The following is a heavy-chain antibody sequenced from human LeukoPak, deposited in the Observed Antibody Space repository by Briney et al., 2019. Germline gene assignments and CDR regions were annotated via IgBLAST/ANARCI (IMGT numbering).Heavy chain of an antibody. CDR3: ARGDAFSGDH. CDR1: GFTFRNFW. J-gene: IGHJ4*02. CDR2: IHPEGNEK. Sequence: PGGSLRLSCAASGFTFRNFWMSWVRQAPGRGLEWVANIHPEGNEKYHVESVKGRFTISRDNAKSSLFLQMSGLRDEDTAVYYCARGDAFSGDHWGQGTLVTVSS. V-gene: IGHV3-7*04.